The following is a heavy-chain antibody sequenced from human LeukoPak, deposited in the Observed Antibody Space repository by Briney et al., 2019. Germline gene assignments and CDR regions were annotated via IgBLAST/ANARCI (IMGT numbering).Heavy chain of an antibody. V-gene: IGHV1-2*02. CDR2: INPNSGGT. Sequence: ASVKVSCTASGYTFTGYYMHWVRQAPGQGLEWMGWINPNSGGTNYAQKFQGRVTMTRDTSISTAYMELSRLRSDDTAVYYCAREVGGTRKDHDYWGQGTLVTVSS. CDR3: AREVGGTRKDHDY. J-gene: IGHJ4*02. CDR1: GYTFTGYY. D-gene: IGHD2-2*01.